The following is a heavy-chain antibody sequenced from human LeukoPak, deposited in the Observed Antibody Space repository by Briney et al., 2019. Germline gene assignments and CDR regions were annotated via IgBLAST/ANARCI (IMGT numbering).Heavy chain of an antibody. D-gene: IGHD3-10*01. CDR1: GFTFSDYH. V-gene: IGHV3-11*01. CDR3: ARSTDGSGSYYYYGMDV. Sequence: GGSLRLSRTASGFTFSDYHMSWIRQAPGRGLEWVSYISSSGSPIHYADSVRGRFTISRDNAKNSLYLHMNSLRAEDAAVYYCARSTDGSGSYYYYGMDVWGQGTTVTVSS. CDR2: ISSSGSPI. J-gene: IGHJ6*02.